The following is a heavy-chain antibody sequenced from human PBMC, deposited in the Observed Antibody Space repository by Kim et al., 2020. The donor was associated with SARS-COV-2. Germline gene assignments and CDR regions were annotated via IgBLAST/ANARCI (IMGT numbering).Heavy chain of an antibody. D-gene: IGHD5-18*01. CDR1: GFTFSSYA. V-gene: IGHV3-64*01. CDR3: ARGDVDTAKPDFDY. Sequence: GGSLRLSCAASGFTFSSYAMHWVRQAPGKGLEYVSAISSNGGSTYYANSVKGRFTISRDNSKNTLYLQMGSLRAEDMAVYYCARGDVDTAKPDFDYWGQGTLVTVSS. J-gene: IGHJ4*02. CDR2: ISSNGGST.